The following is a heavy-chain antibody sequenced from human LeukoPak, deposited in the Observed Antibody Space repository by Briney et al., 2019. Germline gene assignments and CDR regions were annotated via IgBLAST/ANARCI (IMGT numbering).Heavy chain of an antibody. CDR2: IYYSGST. Sequence: SQTLSLTCTVSGGSISSGGYYWSWIRQHPGKGLEWIGYIYYSGSTYYNPSLKSRVTISVDTSKNQFSLKLSSVTAADTAVYYCARVTYYDYGWGSYRYDAFDIWGQGTMVTVSS. V-gene: IGHV4-31*03. J-gene: IGHJ3*02. CDR1: GGSISSGGYY. D-gene: IGHD3-16*02. CDR3: ARVTYYDYGWGSYRYDAFDI.